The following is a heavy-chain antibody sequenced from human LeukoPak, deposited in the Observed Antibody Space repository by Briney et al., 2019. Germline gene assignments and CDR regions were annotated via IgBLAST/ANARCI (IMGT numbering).Heavy chain of an antibody. CDR2: ISYDGSNK. D-gene: IGHD3-22*01. Sequence: GGSLRLSCAASGFTFSSYAMHWVRQAPGKGLEGVAVISYDGSNKYYADSVKGRFTTSRDNSKNTLYLQMNSLRAEDTAVYYCARGPDAYYYDSSGFPPDYWGQGTLVTVSS. V-gene: IGHV3-30-3*01. J-gene: IGHJ4*02. CDR3: ARGPDAYYYDSSGFPPDY. CDR1: GFTFSSYA.